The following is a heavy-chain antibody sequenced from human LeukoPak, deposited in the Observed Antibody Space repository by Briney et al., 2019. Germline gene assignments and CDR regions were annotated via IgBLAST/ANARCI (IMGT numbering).Heavy chain of an antibody. CDR3: ARNYYHNYMDV. V-gene: IGHV3-20*01. J-gene: IGHJ6*03. D-gene: IGHD3-10*01. CDR2: INWNGDST. CDR1: GFTFDDYG. Sequence: PGGSLRLSCAASGFTFDDYGMSWVRQAPGKGLEWVSGINWNGDSTGYADSVKGRFTIYRDNAKNSLYLQMNSLRAEDTALYHCARNYYHNYMDVWGKGTTVTISS.